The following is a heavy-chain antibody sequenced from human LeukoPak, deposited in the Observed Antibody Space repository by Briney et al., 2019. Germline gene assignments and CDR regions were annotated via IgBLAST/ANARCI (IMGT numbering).Heavy chain of an antibody. D-gene: IGHD2-2*01. J-gene: IGHJ6*04. CDR3: GRAPPGSTDV. V-gene: IGHV3-11*04. CDR1: SLIFSDYY. Sequence: PGGSLRLSCAASSLIFSDYYMTWVRQAPGKGLEWVSFISGNGDNRQYADSVKGRFTISRDNAQNSLYQQINHVSVEDTSVNYCGRAPPGSTDVWGKGTTVTVSS. CDR2: ISGNGDNR.